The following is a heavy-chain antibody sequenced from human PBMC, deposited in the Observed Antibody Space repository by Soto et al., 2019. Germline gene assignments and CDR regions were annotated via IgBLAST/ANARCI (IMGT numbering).Heavy chain of an antibody. CDR3: ARSIYTNFGGWFDP. V-gene: IGHV4-39*01. Sequence: QLQLQESGPGLVKPSETLSLTCSVSGDSLSSSTNYWAWIRQPPGKGLEWIGSIYSSGTTYYNPSLKSRVTISVDTSMNQFSLKLSSVTAAGTAVYFCARSIYTNFGGWFDPWGQGTLVTVSS. D-gene: IGHD4-4*01. J-gene: IGHJ5*02. CDR1: GDSLSSSTNY. CDR2: IYSSGTT.